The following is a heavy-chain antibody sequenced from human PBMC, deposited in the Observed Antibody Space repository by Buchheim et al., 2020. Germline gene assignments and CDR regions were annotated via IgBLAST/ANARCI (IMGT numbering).Heavy chain of an antibody. J-gene: IGHJ4*02. V-gene: IGHV3-48*01. Sequence: EVQLVESGGGLVQPGGSLRLSCAASGFTFSTYSMNWVRQAPGKGLEWVSYISSSSSTIYYADSVKGRFTISRDNAKNSLYLQMNSLRAEDTAVYYCARGIYCGGECYYTYYFDHWGQGTL. D-gene: IGHD2-21*01. CDR2: ISSSSSTI. CDR1: GFTFSTYS. CDR3: ARGIYCGGECYYTYYFDH.